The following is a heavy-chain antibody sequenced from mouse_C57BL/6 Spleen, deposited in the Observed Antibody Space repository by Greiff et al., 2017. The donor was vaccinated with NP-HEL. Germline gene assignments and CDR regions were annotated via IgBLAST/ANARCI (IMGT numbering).Heavy chain of an antibody. V-gene: IGHV1-80*01. CDR2: IYPGDGDT. CDR3: ATPFYGSSYNYYAMDY. Sequence: QVQLQQSGAELVKPGASVKISCKASGYAFSSYWMNWVKQRPGKGLEWIGQIYPGDGDTNYNGKFKGKATLTEDKSSSTAYMPLRSMTSADSAVYFCATPFYGSSYNYYAMDYWGQGTSVTVSS. J-gene: IGHJ4*01. CDR1: GYAFSSYW. D-gene: IGHD1-1*01.